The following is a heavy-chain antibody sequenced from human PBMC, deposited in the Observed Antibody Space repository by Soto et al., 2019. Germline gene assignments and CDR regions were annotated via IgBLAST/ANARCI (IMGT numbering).Heavy chain of an antibody. Sequence: SETLSLTCVVYGGSFSGHSWTWIRQSPGKGLEWIGDINHSGRVNYSPSLKSRVTISLDTSKNQFPLTLSAVTAADTAMYYCSTRAYDTNGYYRFDPWGQGTLVTVSS. CDR1: GGSFSGHS. V-gene: IGHV4-34*01. D-gene: IGHD3-22*01. CDR2: INHSGRV. CDR3: STRAYDTNGYYRFDP. J-gene: IGHJ5*01.